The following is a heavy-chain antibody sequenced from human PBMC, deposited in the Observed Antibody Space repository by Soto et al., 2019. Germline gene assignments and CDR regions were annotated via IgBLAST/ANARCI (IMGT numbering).Heavy chain of an antibody. V-gene: IGHV2-5*02. Sequence: QITLNESGPTQVKPRQTLTLTCTFSGFSLTTSGVGVGWIRQSPGKAPEWLALIYWDDDKRYSPSLKSRLTITQDTSKNQLVLTMADLDPADTATYYCAHRVLRTVFGLVTTTAIYFDFWGQGTPVAVSS. CDR1: GFSLTTSGVG. CDR3: AHRVLRTVFGLVTTTAIYFDF. J-gene: IGHJ4*02. D-gene: IGHD3-3*01. CDR2: IYWDDDK.